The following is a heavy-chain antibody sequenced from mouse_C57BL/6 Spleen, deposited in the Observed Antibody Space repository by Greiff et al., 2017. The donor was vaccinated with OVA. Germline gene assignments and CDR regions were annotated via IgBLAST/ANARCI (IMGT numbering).Heavy chain of an antibody. J-gene: IGHJ3*01. CDR3: ARDGSSFLGFAY. Sequence: EVQLQQSGPELVKPGASVKIPCKASGYTFTDYNMDWVKQSHGKSLEWIGDINPNNGGTIYNQKFKGQATLTVDKSSSTAYMELCSLTSEVTAVYYCARDGSSFLGFAYWGQGTLVTVSA. V-gene: IGHV1-18*01. CDR2: INPNNGGT. CDR1: GYTFTDYN. D-gene: IGHD1-1*01.